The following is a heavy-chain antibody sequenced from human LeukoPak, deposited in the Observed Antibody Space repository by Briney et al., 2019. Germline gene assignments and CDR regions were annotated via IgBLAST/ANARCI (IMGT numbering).Heavy chain of an antibody. CDR3: AKDASYYDFWSGYSQSSFDY. Sequence: GGSLRLSCAASGFTFSSYDMSWVRQAPGRGLEWVSTISGGGDTTYYADSVKGRFTISRDNSKNTLYLQMNSQRAEDTAVYYCAKDASYYDFWSGYSQSSFDYWGQGTLVTASS. CDR1: GFTFSSYD. CDR2: ISGGGDTT. J-gene: IGHJ4*02. D-gene: IGHD3-3*01. V-gene: IGHV3-23*01.